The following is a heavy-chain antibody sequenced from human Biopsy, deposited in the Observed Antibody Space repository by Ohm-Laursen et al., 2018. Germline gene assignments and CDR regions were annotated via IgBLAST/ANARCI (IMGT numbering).Heavy chain of an antibody. Sequence: TLSFTCSVFGATVKTSGYFWAWIRRRPGKGLEWIGYISYNERTHYNPSLTSRLAISFDTSNNRISLQLRSVSVADTAVYYCVREPKTGTAEAWYFDLWGRGSPVTVPS. CDR2: ISYNERT. CDR3: VREPKTGTAEAWYFDL. CDR1: GATVKTSGYF. D-gene: IGHD3-9*01. J-gene: IGHJ2*01. V-gene: IGHV4-31*02.